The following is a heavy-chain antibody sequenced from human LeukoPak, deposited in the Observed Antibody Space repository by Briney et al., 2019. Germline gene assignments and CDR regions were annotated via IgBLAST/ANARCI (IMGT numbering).Heavy chain of an antibody. D-gene: IGHD3-3*02. Sequence: SETLSLTCTVSGGSISSSSYYWGWIRQPPGKGLEWIGSIYYSGSTYYNPSLKSRVTISVDTSKNQFSLKLSSVTAADTAVYYCARHSFSQAWFDPWGQGTLVTVS. CDR2: IYYSGST. J-gene: IGHJ5*02. V-gene: IGHV4-39*07. CDR3: ARHSFSQAWFDP. CDR1: GGSISSSSYY.